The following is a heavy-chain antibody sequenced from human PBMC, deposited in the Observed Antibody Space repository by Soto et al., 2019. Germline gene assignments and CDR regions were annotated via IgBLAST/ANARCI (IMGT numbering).Heavy chain of an antibody. CDR1: GFTFSSYG. V-gene: IGHV3-30*18. CDR2: ISYDGSNK. Sequence: QVQLVESGGGVVQPGRSLRLSCAASGFTFSSYGMHWVRQAPGKGLEWVAVISYDGSNKYYADSVKGRFTISRDNSTNTLYLQMNSLRAEDTAVYYCAKDQDGAPFDYWGQGTLVTVSS. D-gene: IGHD4-17*01. CDR3: AKDQDGAPFDY. J-gene: IGHJ4*02.